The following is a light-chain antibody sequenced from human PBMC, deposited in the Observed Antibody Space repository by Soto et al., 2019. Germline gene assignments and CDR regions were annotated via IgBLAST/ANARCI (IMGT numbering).Light chain of an antibody. CDR3: CSYAGSSTSVI. CDR1: SSDVGSYNL. Sequence: QSALTQPASVSGSPGQSITISCTGTSSDVGSYNLVSWYQQHPGKAPKLMICEGSKRPSGVSNRFSGSKSGNTASLTISGLQAEDEADYYCCSYAGSSTSVIFGGGTKHTV. J-gene: IGLJ2*01. V-gene: IGLV2-23*01. CDR2: EGS.